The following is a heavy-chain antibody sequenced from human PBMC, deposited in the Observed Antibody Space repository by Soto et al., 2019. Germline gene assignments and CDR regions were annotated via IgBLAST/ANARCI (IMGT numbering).Heavy chain of an antibody. CDR2: IYPGDSDT. CDR1: GYSFTSYW. D-gene: IGHD6-6*01. CDR3: ATARPHPPHRYYFDY. J-gene: IGHJ4*02. V-gene: IGHV5-51*01. Sequence: GESLKISCKGSGYSFTSYWIGWVRQMPGKGLEWMGIIYPGDSDTRYSPSFQGQVTISADKSISTAYLQWSSLKASDTAMYYCATARPHPPHRYYFDYWGQGTLVTVSS.